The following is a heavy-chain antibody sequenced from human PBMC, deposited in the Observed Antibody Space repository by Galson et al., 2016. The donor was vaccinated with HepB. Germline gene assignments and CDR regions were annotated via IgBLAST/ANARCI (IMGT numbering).Heavy chain of an antibody. D-gene: IGHD3-22*01. CDR3: ARTNHDYDSSGFFTPFDH. CDR2: VSAYNGNT. J-gene: IGHJ4*02. V-gene: IGHV1-18*01. CDR1: GYSFANYG. Sequence: SVKVSCKASGYSFANYGVSWVRQAPGQGLEWMGWVSAYNGNTNYAQKFQGRITMTTDTFTSTAYMELRSLRSDDTAVYYCARTNHDYDSSGFFTPFDHWGQGTLVVVAS.